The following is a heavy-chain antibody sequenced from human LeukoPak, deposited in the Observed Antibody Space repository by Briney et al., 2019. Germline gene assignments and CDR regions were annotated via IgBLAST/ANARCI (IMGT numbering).Heavy chain of an antibody. Sequence: SETLSLTCTVSGGSISSYYRSWIRQPAGKGLEWIGRIYTSGSTNYNPSLKSRVTMSVDTSKNQFSLKLSSVTVADTAVYYCASIVVVTAADPSDAFDIWGQGTMVTVSS. CDR3: ASIVVVTAADPSDAFDI. CDR2: IYTSGST. CDR1: GGSISSYY. D-gene: IGHD2-21*02. V-gene: IGHV4-4*07. J-gene: IGHJ3*02.